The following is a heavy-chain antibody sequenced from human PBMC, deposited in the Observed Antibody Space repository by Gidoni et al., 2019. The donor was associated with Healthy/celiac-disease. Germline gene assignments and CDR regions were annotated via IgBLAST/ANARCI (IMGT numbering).Heavy chain of an antibody. D-gene: IGHD3-16*01. V-gene: IGHV3-43*01. CDR2: ISWDGGST. J-gene: IGHJ4*02. Sequence: EVQLVEAGGVVVRPGGSLRLSGAASGFPFDDYTMHWVRQAPGKGLEWVSLISWDGGSTYYADSVKGRFTISRDNSKNSLYLQMNSLRTEDTALYYCAKATRGGYYFDYWGQGTLVTVSS. CDR3: AKATRGGYYFDY. CDR1: GFPFDDYT.